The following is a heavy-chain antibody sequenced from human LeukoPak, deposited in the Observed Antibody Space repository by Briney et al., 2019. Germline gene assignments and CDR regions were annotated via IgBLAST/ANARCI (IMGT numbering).Heavy chain of an antibody. D-gene: IGHD3-3*01. CDR3: ARVPRTIFGVVIHFDY. CDR2: ISSSGSTI. V-gene: IGHV3-11*01. J-gene: IGHJ4*02. Sequence: GGSLRLSCAASGFTFSDYYMSWIRQAPGKGLEWVSYISSSGSTIYYADSVKGRFTISRDNAKNSLYLQVNSLRAEDTAVYYCARVPRTIFGVVIHFDYWGQGTLVTVSS. CDR1: GFTFSDYY.